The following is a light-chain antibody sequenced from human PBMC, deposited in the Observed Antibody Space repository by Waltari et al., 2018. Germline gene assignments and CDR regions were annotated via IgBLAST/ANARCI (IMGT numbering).Light chain of an antibody. Sequence: DIQMTQSPSTLSASVGDRVPITCRASQRISNWLAWYRQKPGKAPKLLIYKASKLENGVPSRFSGSGSGTEFTLTISSLQPDDFAAYYCQQYDSFPLTFGGGTNVEV. CDR3: QQYDSFPLT. V-gene: IGKV1-5*03. CDR1: QRISNW. J-gene: IGKJ4*01. CDR2: KAS.